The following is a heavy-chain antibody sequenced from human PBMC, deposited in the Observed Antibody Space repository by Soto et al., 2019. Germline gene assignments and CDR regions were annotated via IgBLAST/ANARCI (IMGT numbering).Heavy chain of an antibody. CDR1: GGSFSGYY. Sequence: QVQLQQWGAGLLKPSETLSLTCAVYGGSFSGYYWSWIRQPPGKGLEWIGEINHSGSTNYNPSLKSRVTLSVATSKNQFSLKLSSVTAADTAVYYCARRGVTMVRIYGMDVWGQGTTVTVSS. CDR2: INHSGST. V-gene: IGHV4-34*01. J-gene: IGHJ6*02. CDR3: ARRGVTMVRIYGMDV. D-gene: IGHD3-10*01.